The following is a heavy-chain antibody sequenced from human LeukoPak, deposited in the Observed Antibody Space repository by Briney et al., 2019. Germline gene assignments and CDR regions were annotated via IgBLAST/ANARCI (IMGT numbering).Heavy chain of an antibody. D-gene: IGHD5-18*01. V-gene: IGHV1-18*01. CDR1: GYTFTSCG. CDR2: MSAYNDNT. Sequence: VAAVKVSCKASGYTFTSCGISGVRQAPGQGGEGMGLMSAYNDNTNYAQKLQGRVTMTTDTSTRTAYMQLRSLRSDDTAVYYCARDLNVDTARVHYYYGMDVWGQGTTVTVSS. CDR3: ARDLNVDTARVHYYYGMDV. J-gene: IGHJ6*02.